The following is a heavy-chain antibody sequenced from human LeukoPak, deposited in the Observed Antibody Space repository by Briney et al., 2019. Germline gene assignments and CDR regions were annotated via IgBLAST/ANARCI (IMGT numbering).Heavy chain of an antibody. D-gene: IGHD4-11*01. V-gene: IGHV3-53*01. J-gene: IGHJ6*03. CDR2: IYSGGST. CDR1: GFTVSSNY. Sequence: GGSLRLSCAASGFTVSSNYMSWVRQAPGKGLEWVSVIYSGGSTYYADSVKGRFTISRDNSKNTLYLQMNSLRAEDTAVYYCARASTVTTLSYYYYYYYMDVWGKGTTVTVSS. CDR3: ARASTVTTLSYYYYYYYMDV.